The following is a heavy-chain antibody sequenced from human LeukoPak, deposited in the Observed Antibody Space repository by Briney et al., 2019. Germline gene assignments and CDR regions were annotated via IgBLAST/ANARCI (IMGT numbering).Heavy chain of an antibody. J-gene: IGHJ4*02. Sequence: SETLSLTCTVSGVSISSSNSYWGWIRQPPGKGLEWIASIYYTGNTYYNTSLKSRVTISIESSKNQISLRLTSVTATDTAMYYCATQTGSGLFILPGGQGTLVTVSS. CDR2: IYYTGNT. CDR1: GVSISSSNSY. D-gene: IGHD3/OR15-3a*01. CDR3: ATQTGSGLFILP. V-gene: IGHV4-39*01.